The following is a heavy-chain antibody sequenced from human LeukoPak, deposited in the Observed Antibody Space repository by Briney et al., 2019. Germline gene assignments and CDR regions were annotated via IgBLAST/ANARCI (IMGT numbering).Heavy chain of an antibody. CDR2: IYPDGRI. CDR1: GGSMTDSC. J-gene: IGHJ4*02. CDR3: TREGYDRSGYFLDF. V-gene: IGHV4-59*12. Sequence: PSETLSLTCSVSGGSMTDSCWSWFRQAPGKGFEWLGFIYPDGRIEYSPSLRSRVTFSVATSKLEATVRLSSVTASDTAVYYCTREGYDRSGYFLDFWGQGTLVTVSS. D-gene: IGHD3-22*01.